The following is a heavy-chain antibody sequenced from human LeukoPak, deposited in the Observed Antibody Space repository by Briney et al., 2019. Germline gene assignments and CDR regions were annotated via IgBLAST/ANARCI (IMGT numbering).Heavy chain of an antibody. J-gene: IGHJ3*02. CDR2: INPNSGGT. Sequence: ASVKVSCKASGYTFTGYYMHWVRQAPGQGLEWMGWINPNSGGTNYAQKFQGRVTMTRDTSISTAYMELSRLRSDDTAVYYCTRGNVRSDAFDIWGQGTMVTVSS. CDR3: TRGNVRSDAFDI. V-gene: IGHV1-2*02. CDR1: GYTFTGYY.